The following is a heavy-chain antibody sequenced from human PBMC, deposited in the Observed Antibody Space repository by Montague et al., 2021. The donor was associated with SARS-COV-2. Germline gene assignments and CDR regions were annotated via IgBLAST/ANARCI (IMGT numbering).Heavy chain of an antibody. CDR2: IYDSGTT. Sequence: SETLSLTRTVSGFSIGSGDYWGWIRQPPGKGLEWIGGIYDSGTTXYNPALQSRLTMSIDTSTNQFSLRLTSVTAADTAVFFCVREKAGGLRNVFDIWGQGTTVTVSS. CDR1: GFSIGSGDY. V-gene: IGHV4-38-2*02. CDR3: VREKAGGLRNVFDI. J-gene: IGHJ3*02.